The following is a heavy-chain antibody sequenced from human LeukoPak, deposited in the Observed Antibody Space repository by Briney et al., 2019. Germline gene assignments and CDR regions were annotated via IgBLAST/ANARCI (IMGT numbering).Heavy chain of an antibody. D-gene: IGHD6-19*01. CDR2: ISYDGSNK. Sequence: TGGSLRLSCAASGFTFSRYSMNWVRQAPGKGLEWVAVISYDGSNKYYADSVKGRFTISRDNSKNTLYLQMDSLRAEDTAVYYCARDGPEGSSGWYWDYYYYGMDVWGQGTTVTVSS. CDR1: GFTFSRYS. CDR3: ARDGPEGSSGWYWDYYYYGMDV. V-gene: IGHV3-30*03. J-gene: IGHJ6*02.